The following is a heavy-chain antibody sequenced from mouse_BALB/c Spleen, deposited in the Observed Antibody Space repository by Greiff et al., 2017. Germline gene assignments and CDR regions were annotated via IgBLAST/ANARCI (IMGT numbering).Heavy chain of an antibody. J-gene: IGHJ3*01. Sequence: EVKVVESGGGLVQPGGSLKLSCAASGFTFSSYGMSWVRQTPDKRLELVATINSNGGSTYYPDSVKGRFTISRDNAKNTLYLQMSSLKSEDTAMYYCARGGYVAYWGQGTLVTVSA. CDR3: ARGGYVAY. D-gene: IGHD3-1*01. V-gene: IGHV5-6-3*01. CDR1: GFTFSSYG. CDR2: INSNGGST.